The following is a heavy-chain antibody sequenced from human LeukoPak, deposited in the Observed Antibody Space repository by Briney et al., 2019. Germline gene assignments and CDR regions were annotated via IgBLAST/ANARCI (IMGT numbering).Heavy chain of an antibody. D-gene: IGHD4-17*01. J-gene: IGHJ5*02. CDR2: IWYDESNK. Sequence: AGRSLRLSCAASGFTFSSYGMHWVRQAPGKGLEWVAVIWYDESNKYYADSVKGRFTISRDNSKNSLYLQMNSLRAEDTAVYYCARDVTVTTSNWFDPWGQGTLVTVSS. V-gene: IGHV3-33*01. CDR3: ARDVTVTTSNWFDP. CDR1: GFTFSSYG.